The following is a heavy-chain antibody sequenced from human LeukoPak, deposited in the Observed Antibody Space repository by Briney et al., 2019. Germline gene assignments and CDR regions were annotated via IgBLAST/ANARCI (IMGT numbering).Heavy chain of an antibody. CDR1: GYTLTSYG. CDR3: ASDHYYDSSGYYPNFQH. V-gene: IGHV1-18*01. Sequence: ASVKVSCKASGYTLTSYGISWVRQAPGQGLEWMGWISAYNGNTNYAQKLQGRVTMTTDTSTSTAYMELRSLRSDDTAVYYCASDHYYDSSGYYPNFQHWGQGTLVTVSS. CDR2: ISAYNGNT. D-gene: IGHD3-22*01. J-gene: IGHJ1*01.